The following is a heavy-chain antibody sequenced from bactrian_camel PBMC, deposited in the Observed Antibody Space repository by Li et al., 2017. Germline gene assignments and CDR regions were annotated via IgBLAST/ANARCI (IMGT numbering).Heavy chain of an antibody. CDR3: AAGRTESIGLRWWRAPAFDH. D-gene: IGHD7*01. J-gene: IGHJ4*01. Sequence: DVQLVESGGGSVQAGGSLRLSCAASRYTYRYCMGWFRRTPGKEREGVATIYSGGGMRYYADSVKGRFTISQANANYAVYLQMNDLKVEDSAMYYCAAGRTESIGLRWWRAPAFDHWGQGTQVTVS. CDR2: IYSGGGMR. CDR1: RYTYRYC. V-gene: IGHV3S40*01.